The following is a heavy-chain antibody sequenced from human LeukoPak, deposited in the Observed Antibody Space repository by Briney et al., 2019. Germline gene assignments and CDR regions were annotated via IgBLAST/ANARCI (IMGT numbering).Heavy chain of an antibody. Sequence: PGGSLGLSCATSGFNIRVDYVNWVRQAPGKGLEWVSVLYPNDTTYYADSVKGRFAVSRDSSRNTLYLQMNNLKVDDTAIYYCARNYAWFGELSLGNWGQGTLVTVSS. CDR3: ARNYAWFGELSLGN. D-gene: IGHD3-10*01. CDR1: GFNIRVDY. J-gene: IGHJ4*02. V-gene: IGHV3-53*01. CDR2: LYPNDTT.